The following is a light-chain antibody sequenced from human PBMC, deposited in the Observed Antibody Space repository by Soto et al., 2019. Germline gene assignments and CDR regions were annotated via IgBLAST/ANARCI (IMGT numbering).Light chain of an antibody. CDR2: GAS. Sequence: DIVLTQSPGTLSLSPGQRATLSCRASQSVRSSYLAWYQHRPGQAPRLLIYGASSRATDIPDRFSGSGSGTDFTLTISRLEPEDFAVYYCQQYSQWPLYTFGQGTKV. CDR3: QQYSQWPLYT. CDR1: QSVRSSY. J-gene: IGKJ2*01. V-gene: IGKV3-20*01.